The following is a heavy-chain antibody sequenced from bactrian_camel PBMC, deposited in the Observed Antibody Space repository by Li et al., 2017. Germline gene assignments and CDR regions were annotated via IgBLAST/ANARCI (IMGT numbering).Heavy chain of an antibody. CDR1: GVFRSRRNKGGTFSSAC. CDR2: IYTGGGST. CDR3: AADSGYSDYDPFAPCEYNY. J-gene: IGHJ4*01. Sequence: VQLVESGGGSVQDGGSLRLSCVASGVFRSRRNKGGTFSSACMGWFRQAPGKEREGVAAIYTGGGSTYYADSVKGRFTVSQDNAKNTVYLQMNSLKPEDTAMYYCAADSGYSDYDPFAPCEYNYWGQGTQVTVS. D-gene: IGHD4*01. V-gene: IGHV3S40*01.